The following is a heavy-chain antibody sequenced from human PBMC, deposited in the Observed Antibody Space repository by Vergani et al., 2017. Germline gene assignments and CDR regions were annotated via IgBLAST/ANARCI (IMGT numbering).Heavy chain of an antibody. CDR1: GFTFGDYA. D-gene: IGHD5-18*01. J-gene: IGHJ4*02. CDR2: IRSKAYGGTT. CDR3: ARDGDTATPFDY. V-gene: IGHV3-49*04. Sequence: EVQLVESGGGLVQPGRSLRLSCTASGFTFGDYAMSWVRQAPGKGLEWVGFIRSKAYGGTTEYAASVKGRFTISRDNSKNTLYLQMNSLRAEDTAVYYCARDGDTATPFDYWGQGTLVTVSS.